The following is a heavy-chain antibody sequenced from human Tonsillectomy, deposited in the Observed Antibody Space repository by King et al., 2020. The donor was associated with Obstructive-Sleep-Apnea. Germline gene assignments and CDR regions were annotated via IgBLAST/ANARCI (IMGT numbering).Heavy chain of an antibody. D-gene: IGHD3-9*01. CDR2: MRYDGSRE. CDR1: GFTFNTYG. CDR3: AKEPYDILDGYYEVNYFDH. V-gene: IGHV3-30*02. J-gene: IGHJ4*02. Sequence: VQLVESGGDVVQPGGSLRLSCAASGFTFNTYGMHWVRQAPGKGLEWVAFMRYDGSREYYGDSVKGRFTIARDNFKNTLYLQIDSLRAEDTAVYFCAKEPYDILDGYYEVNYFDHWGQGTLVTVSS.